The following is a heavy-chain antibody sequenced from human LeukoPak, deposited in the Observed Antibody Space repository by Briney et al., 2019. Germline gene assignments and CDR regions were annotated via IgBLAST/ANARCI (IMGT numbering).Heavy chain of an antibody. J-gene: IGHJ4*02. CDR3: ARVPEIEWELLPVDY. D-gene: IGHD1-26*01. CDR1: GFTFSSYA. CDR2: ISGSGGST. Sequence: QPGGSLRLSCAASGFTFSSYAMSWVRQAPGKGLEWVSAISGSGGSTYYADSVKGRFTISRDNAKNSLYLQMNSLRAEDTAVYYCARVPEIEWELLPVDYWGQGTLVTVSS. V-gene: IGHV3-23*01.